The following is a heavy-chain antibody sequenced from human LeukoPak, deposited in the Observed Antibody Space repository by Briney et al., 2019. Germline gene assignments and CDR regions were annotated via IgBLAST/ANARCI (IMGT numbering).Heavy chain of an antibody. Sequence: PGGSLRLSCAASGFTFSNAWMSWVRQAPGKGLEWVGRIKSKTDGGTTDYAAPVKGRFTILRDDSKNTLYLQMNSLKTEDTAVYYCAKDLGGNWGFDYWGQGTLVTVSS. CDR3: AKDLGGNWGFDY. D-gene: IGHD4-23*01. V-gene: IGHV3-15*01. J-gene: IGHJ4*02. CDR1: GFTFSNAW. CDR2: IKSKTDGGTT.